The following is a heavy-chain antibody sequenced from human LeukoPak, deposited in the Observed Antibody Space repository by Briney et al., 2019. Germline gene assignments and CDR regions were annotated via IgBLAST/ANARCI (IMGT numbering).Heavy chain of an antibody. J-gene: IGHJ5*02. CDR3: AKTLVASPGNTGGP. CDR1: GFTFSDYY. V-gene: IGHV3-11*03. Sequence: GGSLRLSCAASGFTFSDYYMSWFRKAPGKGLEWISYIGGSGSPTSYADSVKGRFTTSRDNAEKSLYLQMNSLSAEDTAVYYCAKTLVASPGNTGGPWGQGTLVTVSS. D-gene: IGHD2-2*01. CDR2: IGGSGSPT.